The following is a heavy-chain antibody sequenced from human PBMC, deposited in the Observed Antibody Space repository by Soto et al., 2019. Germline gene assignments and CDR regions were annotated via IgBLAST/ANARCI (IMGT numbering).Heavy chain of an antibody. V-gene: IGHV1-18*01. D-gene: IGHD3-3*01. Sequence: QVQVVQSGDEVKETGASVRVSCKTSGYSFTAYGISWVRQAPGQGLEWMGWISCYNGKTKYAQKVQGRVTMTTDTSTSTAYKEVRSLRSDDPAIYYCARDAPPPELRFLEWHNYDYNGMDVWGQGTTVTVSS. J-gene: IGHJ6*02. CDR2: ISCYNGKT. CDR1: GYSFTAYG. CDR3: ARDAPPPELRFLEWHNYDYNGMDV.